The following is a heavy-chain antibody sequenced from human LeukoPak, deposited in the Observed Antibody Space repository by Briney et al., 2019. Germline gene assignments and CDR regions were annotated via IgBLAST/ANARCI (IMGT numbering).Heavy chain of an antibody. Sequence: GSLRLSCAASGFTFSSYAMTWVRQGPGKGLEWVSAISGSGGSTYYADSVKGRFTISRDNSKNTLYLQMNSLRAEDTAVYYCAKDRLGALYYYDSSGYYRFDYWGQGTLVTVSS. D-gene: IGHD3-22*01. V-gene: IGHV3-23*01. CDR3: AKDRLGALYYYDSSGYYRFDY. J-gene: IGHJ4*01. CDR1: GFTFSSYA. CDR2: ISGSGGST.